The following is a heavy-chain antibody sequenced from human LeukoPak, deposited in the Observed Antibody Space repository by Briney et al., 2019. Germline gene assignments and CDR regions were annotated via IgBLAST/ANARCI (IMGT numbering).Heavy chain of an antibody. CDR1: GGSISSGSYY. J-gene: IGHJ3*02. Sequence: SETLSLTCSVSGGSISSGSYYWSWIRQPAGKGLEWIGRIYTSGSTNYNPSLKSRVTISVDTSKNQFSLKLSSVTAADTDVYYCARRGGSPLGAFDIWGQGTMVTVSS. CDR2: IYTSGST. V-gene: IGHV4-61*02. CDR3: ARRGGSPLGAFDI. D-gene: IGHD1-26*01.